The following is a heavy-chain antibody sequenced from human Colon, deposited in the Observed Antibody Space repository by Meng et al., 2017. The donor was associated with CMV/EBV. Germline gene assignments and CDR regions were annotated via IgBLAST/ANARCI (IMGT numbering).Heavy chain of an antibody. D-gene: IGHD2-21*02. J-gene: IGHJ4*02. CDR3: ARGPQYCGDDCYMDY. Sequence: VPVVQSAGAVGKPGAPVTVSCQTSGYTFTTYGITCVRQAPGQVLAWMGWISTYNAYTKYAQKFQDRVSMTTDRSTDTAYMELSSLRSDDTAVYYCARGPQYCGDDCYMDYWGQGALVTVSS. CDR2: ISTYNAYT. CDR1: GYTFTTYG. V-gene: IGHV1-18*01.